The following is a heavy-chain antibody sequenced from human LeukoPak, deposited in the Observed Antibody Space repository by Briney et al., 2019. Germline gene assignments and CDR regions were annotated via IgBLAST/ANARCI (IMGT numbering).Heavy chain of an antibody. V-gene: IGHV4-59*01. J-gene: IGHJ4*02. CDR2: IYYSGST. Sequence: PSETLSLTCTVSGDSISSYYCSWIRQPPGKGLEWIGYIYYSGSTSYNPSLKSRVTISLDTSNNQFSLKLRSVTAADTAVYYCARGGYSYGYPFDYWGQGTLVTVSS. D-gene: IGHD5-18*01. CDR3: ARGGYSYGYPFDY. CDR1: GDSISSYY.